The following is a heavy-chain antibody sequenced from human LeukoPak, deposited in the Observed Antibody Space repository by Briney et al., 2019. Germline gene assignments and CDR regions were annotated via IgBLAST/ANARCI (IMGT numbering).Heavy chain of an antibody. V-gene: IGHV5-10-1*01. CDR2: IDPSDSYT. Sequence: GESLKISCKGSGYRITSYWISWVRQMPGKGLEWMGRIDPSDSYTNYNPSFQGHVTISVDKSINTAYLQWSSLKASDTAIYYCARKLSPLDYWGQGTLVTVSS. CDR1: GYRITSYW. J-gene: IGHJ4*02. D-gene: IGHD5-18*01. CDR3: ARKLSPLDY.